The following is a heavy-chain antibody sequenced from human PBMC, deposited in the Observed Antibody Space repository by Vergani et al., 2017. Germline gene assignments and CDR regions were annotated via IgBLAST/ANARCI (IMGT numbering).Heavy chain of an antibody. CDR2: IFSSGTT. D-gene: IGHD6-13*01. J-gene: IGHJ4*02. CDR3: ARGSRAEGGSGPDK. CDR1: GGPVRTSIGYY. Sequence: QVQLQESGPGLVKPSQTLSLSCTVSGGPVRTSIGYYWTWIRQPAEKTLEWIGEIFSSGTTNYNPSFKNRVTMSVDTSKNPFSLKLKSVTAADTAVYYCARGSRAEGGSGPDKWGQGTLVTVSS. V-gene: IGHV4-61*02.